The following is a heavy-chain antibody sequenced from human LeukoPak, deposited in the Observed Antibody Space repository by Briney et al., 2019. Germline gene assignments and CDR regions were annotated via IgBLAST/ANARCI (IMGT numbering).Heavy chain of an antibody. CDR2: VDPEDGET. CDR3: ASHYYDSSGYYLPIDY. D-gene: IGHD3-22*01. Sequence: ASVKISCKXSGYTFTDYYMHWVQQAPGKGLEWMGLVDPEDGETIYAEKFQGRVTIAADTSTDTAYMELSSLRSEDTAVYYCASHYYDSSGYYLPIDYWGQRTLVTVSS. V-gene: IGHV1-69-2*01. CDR1: GYTFTDYY. J-gene: IGHJ4*02.